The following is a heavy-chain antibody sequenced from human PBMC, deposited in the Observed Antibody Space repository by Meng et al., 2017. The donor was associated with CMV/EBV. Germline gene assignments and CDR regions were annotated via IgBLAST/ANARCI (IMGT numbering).Heavy chain of an antibody. D-gene: IGHD4-23*01. V-gene: IGHV3-21*01. CDR2: ISSSSSYI. J-gene: IGHJ4*02. Sequence: GGSLRLSCAASGFTFSSYSMNWVRQAPGKGLEWVSSISSSSSYIYYADSVKSRFTISRDNAKNSLYLQMNSLRAEDTAVYYCARRRGRHSGGGSYYFDYWGQGTLVTVSS. CDR1: GFTFSSYS. CDR3: ARRRGRHSGGGSYYFDY.